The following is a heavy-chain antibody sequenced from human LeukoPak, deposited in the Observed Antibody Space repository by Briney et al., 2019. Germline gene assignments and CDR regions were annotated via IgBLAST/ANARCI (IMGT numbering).Heavy chain of an antibody. CDR2: ISSSSSYI. CDR3: ARDRGSGSYTKLDY. V-gene: IGHV3-21*01. D-gene: IGHD3-10*01. CDR1: GFTFSSYS. J-gene: IGHJ4*02. Sequence: GGSLRLSRAASGFTFSSYSMNWVRQAPGKGLEWVSSISSSSSYIYYADSVKGRFTISRDNAKNSLYLQMNSLRAEDTAVYYCARDRGSGSYTKLDYWGQGTLVTVSS.